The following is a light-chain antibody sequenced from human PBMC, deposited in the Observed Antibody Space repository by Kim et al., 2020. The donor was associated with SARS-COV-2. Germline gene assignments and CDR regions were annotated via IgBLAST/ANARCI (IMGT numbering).Light chain of an antibody. CDR1: TGAVTSGHY. Sequence: PGGTVTLTCGSSTGAVTSGHYPYWFQQKPGQAPRTLIYDTNKKHSWTPARFSGSLLGGKAALTLSGAQPEDEADYYCLFSYSGNWLFGGGTQLTVL. CDR2: DTN. V-gene: IGLV7-46*01. CDR3: LFSYSGNWL. J-gene: IGLJ3*02.